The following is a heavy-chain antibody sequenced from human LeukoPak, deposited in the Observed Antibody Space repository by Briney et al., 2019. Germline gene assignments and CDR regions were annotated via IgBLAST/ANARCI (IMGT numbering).Heavy chain of an antibody. CDR1: GFTFSSYG. Sequence: GGSLRLSCAASGFTFSSYGMHWVRQAPGKGLEWVAVISYDGSNKYYADSVKGRFTISRDNSKNTLYLQMNSLRAEDTAVYYCAKDSQLWDFDYWGQGTLVTVPS. D-gene: IGHD5-18*01. V-gene: IGHV3-30*18. CDR2: ISYDGSNK. CDR3: AKDSQLWDFDY. J-gene: IGHJ4*02.